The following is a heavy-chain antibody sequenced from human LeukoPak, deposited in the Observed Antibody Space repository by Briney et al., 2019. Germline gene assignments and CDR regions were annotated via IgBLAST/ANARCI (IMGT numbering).Heavy chain of an antibody. V-gene: IGHV1-8*03. CDR2: MNPNSGNT. D-gene: IGHD3-3*01. J-gene: IGHJ6*03. Sequence: ASVKVSYKASGYTFTSYDINWVRQATGQGLEWMGWMNPNSGNTGYAQKFQGRVTITRNTSISTAYMELSSLRSEDTAVYYCARGSPNYDFWSGYYDYYYMDVWGKGTTVTVSS. CDR3: ARGSPNYDFWSGYYDYYYMDV. CDR1: GYTFTSYD.